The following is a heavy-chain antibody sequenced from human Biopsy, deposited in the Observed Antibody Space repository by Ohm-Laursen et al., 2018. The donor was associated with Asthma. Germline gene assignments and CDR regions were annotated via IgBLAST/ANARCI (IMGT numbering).Heavy chain of an antibody. CDR2: VYYTGNT. J-gene: IGHJ5*02. D-gene: IGHD6-19*01. V-gene: IGHV4-39*01. CDR3: ARHWSGNGWEGVHNWFDP. Sequence: SDTLSLTCAVSGASITTPNYWAWIRQPPGRGLEWLGSVYYTGNTIYSSSLRSRLTMSVDSSRSQFSLRLSSVTAADRGVYYCARHWSGNGWEGVHNWFDPWGPGIGVTVSS. CDR1: GASITTPNY.